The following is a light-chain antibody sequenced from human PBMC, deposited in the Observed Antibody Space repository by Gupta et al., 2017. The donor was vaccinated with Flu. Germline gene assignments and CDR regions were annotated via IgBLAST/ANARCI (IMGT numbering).Light chain of an antibody. CDR2: VAS. V-gene: IGKV1-39*01. CDR3: LQSYSNPRT. Sequence: DMQVTRSPSSLSASVGDRVNITCRTSQSISSYCNWYQQKPGKDPNLLIYVASNIQSGVPSRFSGSGYGADFTLTISSLQPEDFATYYCLQSYSNPRTFGLGTRVEV. J-gene: IGKJ1*01. CDR1: QSISSY.